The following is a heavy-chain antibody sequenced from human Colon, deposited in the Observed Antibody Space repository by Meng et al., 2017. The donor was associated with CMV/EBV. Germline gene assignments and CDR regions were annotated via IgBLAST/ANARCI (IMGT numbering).Heavy chain of an antibody. V-gene: IGHV1-69*05. CDR1: GRTFSSYA. D-gene: IGHD6-6*01. CDR3: ARVPDSRAPEDDY. Sequence: AYGRTFSSYAINWVRQTPGHGLEWIGNIIPMFRKTNYAQKFQGRVTITTGESSGTVFMELSSLTLDDTAIYFCARVPDSRAPEDDYWGQGTLVTVSS. CDR2: IIPMFRKT. J-gene: IGHJ4*02.